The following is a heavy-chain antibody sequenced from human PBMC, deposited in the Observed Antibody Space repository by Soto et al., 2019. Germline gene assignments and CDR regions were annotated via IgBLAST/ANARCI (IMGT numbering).Heavy chain of an antibody. Sequence: WETLSLTCIVSGDSVTSGSYYWTWLRQPPGKGLEWIGYISYTGRTKYNPSLQSRVTISVDTSKNDFSLNLSSVTAADTAVYFCAREWGLLPYYVRNFWGHGTAVTVSS. J-gene: IGHJ6*02. CDR2: ISYTGRT. D-gene: IGHD7-27*01. CDR3: AREWGLLPYYVRNF. V-gene: IGHV4-61*03. CDR1: GDSVTSGSYY.